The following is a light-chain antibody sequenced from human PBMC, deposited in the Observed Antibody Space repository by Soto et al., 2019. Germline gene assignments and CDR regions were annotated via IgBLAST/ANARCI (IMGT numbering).Light chain of an antibody. CDR1: QSVSSN. J-gene: IGKJ5*01. CDR2: GAS. Sequence: EIVMTQSPATLSVSPGERATLSCRASQSVSSNLGWYQQRPGQAPRLLIYGASTRATGIPARFSGSGSGTAFTLTLSSLQSEDSAVYYCQQYNNWSSITFGQGTRLEIK. CDR3: QQYNNWSSIT. V-gene: IGKV3-15*01.